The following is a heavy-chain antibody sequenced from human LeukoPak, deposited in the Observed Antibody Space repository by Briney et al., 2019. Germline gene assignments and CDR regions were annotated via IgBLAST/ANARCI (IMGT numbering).Heavy chain of an antibody. D-gene: IGHD3-10*01. CDR2: IGGSGGST. V-gene: IGHV3-23*01. CDR3: ARKAGYYYGSGDY. J-gene: IGHJ4*02. Sequence: PGGSLRLSCAASGFTVSSKYMSWVRQAPGKGLEWVSTIGGSGGSTYYADSVKGRFTISRDNSKNTLYLQMNSLRAEDTAVYYCARKAGYYYGSGDYWGQGTLVTVSS. CDR1: GFTVSSKY.